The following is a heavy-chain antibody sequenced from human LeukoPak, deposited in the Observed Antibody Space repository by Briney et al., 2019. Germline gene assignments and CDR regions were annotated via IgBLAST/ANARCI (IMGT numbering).Heavy chain of an antibody. D-gene: IGHD1-26*01. CDR1: GFTFSSFA. V-gene: IGHV3-23*01. CDR2: ISGSGAST. CDR3: AKGRGSPYYFEY. Sequence: LGGSLRLSCAASGFTFSSFAMTWVRQAPGKGLEWVSAISGSGASTYYADSVKGRFTISRDNSKNTLYLQMNSLRAEDTAVYYCAKGRGSPYYFEYWGQGTLVTVSS. J-gene: IGHJ4*02.